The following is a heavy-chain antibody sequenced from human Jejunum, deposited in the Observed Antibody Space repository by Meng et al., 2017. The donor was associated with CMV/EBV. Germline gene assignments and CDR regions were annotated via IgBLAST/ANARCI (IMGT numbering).Heavy chain of an antibody. CDR2: VSWNRDSI. CDR3: AKDRTSGHNYGPFDY. D-gene: IGHD5-18*01. CDR1: GFTFGDYA. V-gene: IGHV3-9*01. J-gene: IGHJ4*02. Sequence: GFTFGDYAMNWGRQAPGKGLEWVSGVSWNRDSITYADSVKGRFTTSRDNAKNSLYLEMSSLRAEDTALYYCAKDRTSGHNYGPFDYWGQGTLVTVSS.